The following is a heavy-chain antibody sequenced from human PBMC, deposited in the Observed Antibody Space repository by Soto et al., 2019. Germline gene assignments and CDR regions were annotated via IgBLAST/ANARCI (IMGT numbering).Heavy chain of an antibody. CDR2: INHTGST. V-gene: IGHV4-34*01. Sequence: SETLSLTCAVWGGSFSGYYWSWIRQPPGKGLEWIGEINHTGSTNYTPSLKSRVTFSADSSRGQFSLTLNSVTAADTAVYYCARTVLGPDLLADSFVDYYYYMAVWGQGATVTVSS. D-gene: IGHD3-9*01. CDR1: GGSFSGYY. CDR3: ARTVLGPDLLADSFVDYYYYMAV. J-gene: IGHJ6*03.